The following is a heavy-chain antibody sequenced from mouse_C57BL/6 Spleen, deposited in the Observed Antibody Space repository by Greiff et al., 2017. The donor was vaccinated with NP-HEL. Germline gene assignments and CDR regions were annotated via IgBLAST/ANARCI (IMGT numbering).Heavy chain of an antibody. Sequence: ASGYTFTSYWMHWVKQRPGHGLEWIGNINPSNGGTNYNEKFKSKATLTVDKSSSTAYMQLSSLTSEDSAVYYCARSRATVVAHWYFDVWGTGTTVTVSS. CDR1: GYTFTSYW. D-gene: IGHD1-1*01. V-gene: IGHV1-53*01. CDR2: INPSNGGT. J-gene: IGHJ1*03. CDR3: ARSRATVVAHWYFDV.